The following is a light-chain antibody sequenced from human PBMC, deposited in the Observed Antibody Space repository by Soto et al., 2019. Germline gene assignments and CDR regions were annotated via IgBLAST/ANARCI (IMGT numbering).Light chain of an antibody. CDR2: EVT. J-gene: IGLJ1*01. CDR3: ASYAGGNQV. CDR1: SSDVGGYNF. V-gene: IGLV2-8*01. Sequence: QSVLTQPPSASGSPGQSVTISCTGTSSDVGGYNFVSWYQQHPGKAPKLIIYEVTKRPSGVPDRFSGSKSGNTASLTVSGLLAEDEADYYCASYAGGNQVFGTGTKSPS.